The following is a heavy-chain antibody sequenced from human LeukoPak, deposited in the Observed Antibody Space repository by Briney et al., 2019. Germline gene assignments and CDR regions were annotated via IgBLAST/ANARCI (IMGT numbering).Heavy chain of an antibody. J-gene: IGHJ6*02. CDR1: VGSINNYY. CDR3: ARDSGSGSYYGMDV. CDR2: IYNIGST. V-gene: IGHV4-59*01. Sequence: PSETLSLTCNISVGSINNYYWNWIRQPPGKGLEWIGYIYNIGSTNYNPSLQSRVTISVDTSKNQVLLILRSVTAADTAVYYCARDSGSGSYYGMDVWSQGTTVTVS. D-gene: IGHD3-10*01.